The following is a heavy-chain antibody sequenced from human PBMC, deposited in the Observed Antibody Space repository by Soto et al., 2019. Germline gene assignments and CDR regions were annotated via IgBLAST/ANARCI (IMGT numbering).Heavy chain of an antibody. CDR3: ARVAYYSASSGYFT. CDR2: ISPSSSSI. D-gene: IGHD3-22*01. Sequence: GGSLRLSCAASGFTFSSYSMHWVRQAPGKGLEWVSYISPSSSSIYYADSVKGRFTISRDNAKNSLYLQMNSLRAEDTAVYYCARVAYYSASSGYFTWGQEALLTISS. CDR1: GFTFSSYS. J-gene: IGHJ4*02. V-gene: IGHV3-48*01.